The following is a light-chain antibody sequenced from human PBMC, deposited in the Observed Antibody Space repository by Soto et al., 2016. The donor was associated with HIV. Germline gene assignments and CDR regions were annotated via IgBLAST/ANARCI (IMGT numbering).Light chain of an antibody. CDR2: DDD. CDR1: DIGSKS. J-gene: IGLJ3*02. CDR3: QVWDIDSDHWM. V-gene: IGLV3-21*03. Sequence: SYVLPQPPSVSVAPGKTARITCGGNDIGSKSVHWYQQKPGQAPVLVVYDDDDRPSGIPERFSGSSSGNTATLTISRVEIGDEADYYCQVWDIDSDHWMFGGGTKLT.